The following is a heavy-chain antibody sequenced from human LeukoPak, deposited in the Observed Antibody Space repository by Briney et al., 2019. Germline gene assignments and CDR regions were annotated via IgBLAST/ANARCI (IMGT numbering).Heavy chain of an antibody. D-gene: IGHD2-15*01. CDR1: GYTFTGYY. CDR2: LNPKTGGT. Sequence: ASVKVSCKASGYTFTGYYLHWVRQAPGQGLEWMGWLNPKTGGTSYAQKFQGRVTMTRDTSISTVNMELSRLTSDDTAVYYCARSGPVEVVAGTPDVYYYYYMDVWGKGTTVTVSS. CDR3: ARSGPVEVVAGTPDVYYYYYMDV. J-gene: IGHJ6*03. V-gene: IGHV1-2*02.